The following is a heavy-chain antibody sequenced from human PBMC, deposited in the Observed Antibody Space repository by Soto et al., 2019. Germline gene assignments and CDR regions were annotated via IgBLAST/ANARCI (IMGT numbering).Heavy chain of an antibody. J-gene: IGHJ4*02. CDR3: ARGVLGSSSSNFDY. V-gene: IGHV1-8*01. CDR2: MNPNSGNT. CDR1: GYTFTSYD. D-gene: IGHD6-6*01. Sequence: ASVKVSCKASGYTFTSYDINWVRQATGQGLEWMGWMNPNSGNTGYAQKFRGRVTMTRNTSISTAYMELSSLRSEDTAVYYCARGVLGSSSSNFDYWGQGTLVTVSS.